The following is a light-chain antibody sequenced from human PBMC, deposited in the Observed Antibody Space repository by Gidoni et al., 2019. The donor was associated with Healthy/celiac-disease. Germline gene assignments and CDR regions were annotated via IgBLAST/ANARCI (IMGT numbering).Light chain of an antibody. CDR3: QQYDNLPWT. J-gene: IGKJ1*01. V-gene: IGKV1-33*01. CDR1: QDISNY. CDR2: DES. Sequence: DIQMTQFPSSLSASVGDRVTITCQASQDISNYFNWYQQKPGKAPKLLIYDESNLEIGVPSRFSGSGSGTDFTFTISSLQPEDIATYYGQQYDNLPWTFGQGTKVEIK.